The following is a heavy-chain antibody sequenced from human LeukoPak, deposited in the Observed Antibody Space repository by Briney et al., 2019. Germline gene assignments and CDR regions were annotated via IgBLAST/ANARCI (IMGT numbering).Heavy chain of an antibody. Sequence: ASETLSLTCTVSGGSISSYHWSWIRQPPGKGLEWIGYIYYSGSTNYNPSLKSRVTISVDTSKNQFSLKLSSVTAADTAVYYCARNYYYYMDVWGKGTTVTVSS. V-gene: IGHV4-59*12. CDR1: GGSISSYH. J-gene: IGHJ6*03. CDR2: IYYSGST. CDR3: ARNYYYYMDV.